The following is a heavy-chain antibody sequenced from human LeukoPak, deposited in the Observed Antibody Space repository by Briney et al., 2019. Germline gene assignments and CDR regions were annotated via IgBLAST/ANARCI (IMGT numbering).Heavy chain of an antibody. D-gene: IGHD2-8*02. CDR2: IKQDGSEK. J-gene: IGHJ4*02. Sequence: GGSLRLSCAASRFTFRSYWMTWVRQAPGKGLEWVAGIKQDGSEKYYADSVKGRFTISRDNAKNSLHLQMNSLRAEDTAVYYCASSLVGWGQGTLVTVSS. CDR1: RFTFRSYW. CDR3: ASSLVG. V-gene: IGHV3-7*01.